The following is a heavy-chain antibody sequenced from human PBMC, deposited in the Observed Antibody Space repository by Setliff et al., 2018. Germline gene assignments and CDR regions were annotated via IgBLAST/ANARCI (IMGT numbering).Heavy chain of an antibody. CDR3: ARDLGNWFDP. CDR1: GFTFTSYA. D-gene: IGHD3-16*01. CDR2: ISGSAGT. J-gene: IGHJ5*01. V-gene: IGHV3-23*01. Sequence: ASVKVSCAASGFTFTSYAMNWVRQAPGKGLEWVSAISGSAGTYYADSVKGRFTISRDNSKNTVYLQMNNLRADDTAIYYCARDLGNWFDPWGQGTLVTVSS.